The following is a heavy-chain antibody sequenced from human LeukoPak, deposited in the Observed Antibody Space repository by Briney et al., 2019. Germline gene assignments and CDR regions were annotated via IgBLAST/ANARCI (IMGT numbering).Heavy chain of an antibody. CDR1: GGSISSSSFY. D-gene: IGHD5-18*01. CDR2: IYYSGST. J-gene: IGHJ3*02. V-gene: IGHV4-39*01. CDR3: ARFRAMVTRAFDI. Sequence: SETLSLTCTVSGGSISSSSFYWGWIRQPPGKGLEWIGSIYYSGSTYYNPSLKSRVTISVDTSKNQFSLKLSSVTAADTAVYYCARFRAMVTRAFDIWGQGTMVTVSS.